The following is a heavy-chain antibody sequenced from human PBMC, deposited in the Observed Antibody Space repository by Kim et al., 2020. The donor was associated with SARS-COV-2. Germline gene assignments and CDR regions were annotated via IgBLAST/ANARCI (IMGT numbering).Heavy chain of an antibody. CDR3: AKEGGGYCGSWSYAGCYFDY. CDR2: ISYDGSNI. J-gene: IGHJ4*01. CDR1: GFTFSSYG. D-gene: IGHD3-10*01. Sequence: GGSLRLSCAASGFTFSSYGMHWVRQAPGKGLEWVAGISYDGSNIYYADSVKGRFTISRDNAKNTLYLQMNSLRAEDTAVYYCAKEGGGYCGSWSYAGCYFDYWGQEPWSPSPQ. V-gene: IGHV3-30*18.